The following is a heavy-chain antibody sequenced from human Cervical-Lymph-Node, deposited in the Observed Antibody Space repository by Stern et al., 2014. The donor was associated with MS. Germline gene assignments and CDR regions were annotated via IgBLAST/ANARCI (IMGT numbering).Heavy chain of an antibody. V-gene: IGHV3-74*02. J-gene: IGHJ3*02. CDR3: ARGVMVAATYAYDI. D-gene: IGHD2-15*01. CDR2: LNSDESST. CDR1: GFTFSTYW. Sequence: EMQLVESGGGLVQPGGSLRLSCAASGFTFSTYWMHWVRQAPGKGLVWVSRLNSDESSTTYADSVKGRFSISRDNDKNTLYLQMNSLRAEDTAVYYCARGVMVAATYAYDIWGQGTMVTISS.